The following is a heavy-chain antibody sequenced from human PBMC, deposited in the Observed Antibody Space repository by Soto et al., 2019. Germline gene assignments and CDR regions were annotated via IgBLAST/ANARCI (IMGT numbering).Heavy chain of an antibody. Sequence: QVQLVQSGAEVKKPGSSVKVSCKASGGTFGSNAISWVRQAPGQGLEWMGGIIPIPGTANYAQKFQGRVTIAADESTSTAXXXXXXXXSXXXXXXXXXXXXXXXTSLEIYYYYYYGMDVWGQGTTVTVSS. CDR2: IIPIPGTA. V-gene: IGHV1-69*01. CDR1: GGTFGSNA. J-gene: IGHJ6*02. CDR3: XXXXXXXTSLEIYYYYYYGMDV. D-gene: IGHD2-2*01.